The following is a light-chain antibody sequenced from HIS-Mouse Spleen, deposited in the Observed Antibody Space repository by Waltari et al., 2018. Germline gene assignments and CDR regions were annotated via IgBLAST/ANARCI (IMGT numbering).Light chain of an antibody. V-gene: IGLV2-11*01. CDR2: DVS. Sequence: QSAMTQPPSVSGSPGQSVTISCTATSRDAGGSNYVSWYQQHPGKAPNLMIYDVSKRPSGVPDRFSGSKSGNTASLTISGLQAEDEADYYCCSYAGSYTWVFGGGTKLTVL. CDR1: SRDAGGSNY. J-gene: IGLJ3*02. CDR3: CSYAGSYTWV.